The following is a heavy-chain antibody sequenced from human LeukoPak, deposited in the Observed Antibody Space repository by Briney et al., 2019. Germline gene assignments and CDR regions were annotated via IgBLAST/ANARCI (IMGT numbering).Heavy chain of an antibody. CDR3: AKGPMVRGPPYYFDF. CDR2: ISGTGVST. CDR1: GFTFSNYA. D-gene: IGHD3-10*01. J-gene: IGHJ4*02. Sequence: GGCLRLSCAASGFTFSNYAMSWVRQAPGKRQEWVSGISGTGVSTYYTDSVKGRFPTSRDNSKNSLSLQLSSLRAEDTAVYYCAKGPMVRGPPYYFDFWRQGTLVSVPS. V-gene: IGHV3-23*01.